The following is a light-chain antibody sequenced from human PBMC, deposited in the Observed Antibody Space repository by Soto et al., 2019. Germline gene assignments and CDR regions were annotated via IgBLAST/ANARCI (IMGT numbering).Light chain of an antibody. CDR2: INSDGSH. CDR3: QTWGTGIRV. Sequence: QPVLTQSPSASASLGASVKLTCNLSSGHSSYAIAWHQQQPEKGPRYLMKINSDGSHRKGDGIPDRFSGSRSGAERSLTISSLQSEDEADYYCQTWGTGIRVFGGGTKLTVL. J-gene: IGLJ2*01. CDR1: SGHSSYA. V-gene: IGLV4-69*01.